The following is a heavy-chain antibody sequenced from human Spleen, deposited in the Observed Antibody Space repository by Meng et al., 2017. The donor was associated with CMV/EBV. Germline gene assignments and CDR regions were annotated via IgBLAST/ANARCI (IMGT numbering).Heavy chain of an antibody. J-gene: IGHJ4*02. V-gene: IGHV3-20*04. D-gene: IGHD3-3*01. CDR1: GFDFSRHG. CDR3: ARDPGFGVAVGGDY. Sequence: GESLKISCAASGFDFSRHGMHWVRQAPGKGLEWVSGTNWNGGNTGYAKSVKGRFTILRDNAKNSLYLQMKSLRVEDTALYYCARDPGFGVAVGGDYWGQGILVTVSS. CDR2: TNWNGGNT.